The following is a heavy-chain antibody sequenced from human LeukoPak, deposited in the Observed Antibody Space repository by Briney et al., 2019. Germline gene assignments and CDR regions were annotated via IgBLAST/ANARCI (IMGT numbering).Heavy chain of an antibody. CDR2: ISYDGSNK. D-gene: IGHD2-15*01. CDR3: ASEIVPRWSSPNFDY. Sequence: PGGSLRLSCAASGFTFSSYAMHWVRQAPGKGLEWVAVISYDGSNKYYADSVKGRFTISRDNAKNSLYLQMDSLRAEDTAVYYCASEIVPRWSSPNFDYWGQGTLVTVSS. CDR1: GFTFSSYA. V-gene: IGHV3-30*04. J-gene: IGHJ4*02.